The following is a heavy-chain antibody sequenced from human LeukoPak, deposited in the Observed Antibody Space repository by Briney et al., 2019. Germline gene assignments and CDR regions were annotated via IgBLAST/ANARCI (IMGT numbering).Heavy chain of an antibody. CDR2: IKQDGSEK. Sequence: GGSLRLSCAASGFTFSSTWMTWVRQGPGKGLEWVANIKQDGSEKYYVDSVKGRFTISRDNAKNSLYLQMSSLRAEDTAVYYCARYYNPDYWGQGTLVTVSS. CDR1: GFTFSSTW. J-gene: IGHJ4*02. V-gene: IGHV3-7*01. D-gene: IGHD3-10*01. CDR3: ARYYNPDY.